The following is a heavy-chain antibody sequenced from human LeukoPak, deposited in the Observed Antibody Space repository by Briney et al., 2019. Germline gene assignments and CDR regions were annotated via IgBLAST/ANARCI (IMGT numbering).Heavy chain of an antibody. D-gene: IGHD4-23*01. CDR1: GGSISSGDYY. Sequence: SETLSLTCTVSGGSISSGDYYWSWIRQPPGKGLEWIGYIYYSGSTYYNPSLKSRVTISVDTSKNQFSLKLSSVTAADTAVYYCAATTVEQLGRFDYWGQGTLVTVSS. CDR2: IYYSGST. V-gene: IGHV4-30-4*01. J-gene: IGHJ4*02. CDR3: AATTVEQLGRFDY.